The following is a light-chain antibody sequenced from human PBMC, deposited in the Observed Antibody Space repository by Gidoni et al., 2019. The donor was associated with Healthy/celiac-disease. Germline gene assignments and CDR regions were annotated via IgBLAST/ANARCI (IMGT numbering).Light chain of an antibody. CDR3: TSYTSSSTLVV. CDR1: SSDVGGYNY. V-gene: IGLV2-14*01. J-gene: IGLJ2*01. Sequence: SALTQPVSASGSPGQSITISCTGTSSDVGGYNYVSWYQQHPGKAPKLMIYDVSNRPSGVSNRFSGSKSGNTASLTISGLQAEDEADYYCTSYTSSSTLVVFGGGTKLTVL. CDR2: DVS.